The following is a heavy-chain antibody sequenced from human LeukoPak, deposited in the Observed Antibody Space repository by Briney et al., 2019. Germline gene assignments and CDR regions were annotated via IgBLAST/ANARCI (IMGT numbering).Heavy chain of an antibody. J-gene: IGHJ6*02. CDR3: ASTHCASPSCYSYYYSGLDV. Sequence: SETLSLTCAVSGGSISSGDYSWSWIRQPPGKGLEWIGSIYYSGSTYYNPSLKSRVTISVDTSKNQFSLKLRSVTAADTAVYYCASTHCASPSCYSYYYSGLDVWGQGTTVSVSS. CDR2: IYYSGST. V-gene: IGHV4-30-2*03. CDR1: GGSISSGDYS. D-gene: IGHD2-2*01.